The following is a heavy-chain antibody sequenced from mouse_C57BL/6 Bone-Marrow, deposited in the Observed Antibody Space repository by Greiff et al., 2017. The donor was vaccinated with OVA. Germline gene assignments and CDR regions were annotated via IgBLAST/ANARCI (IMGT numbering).Heavy chain of an antibody. Sequence: EVQRVESGGGLVKPGGSLKLSCAASGFTFSDYGMHWVRQAPEKGLEWVAYISSGSSTIYYADTVKGRFTISRDNAKNTRLLQMTSLRSEDTAMEYCARWTVVANYAMDYWGQGTSVTVSA. CDR2: ISSGSSTI. CDR3: ARWTVVANYAMDY. D-gene: IGHD1-1*01. V-gene: IGHV5-17*01. J-gene: IGHJ4*01. CDR1: GFTFSDYG.